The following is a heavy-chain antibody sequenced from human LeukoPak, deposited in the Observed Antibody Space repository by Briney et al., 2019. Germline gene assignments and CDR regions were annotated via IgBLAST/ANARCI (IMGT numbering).Heavy chain of an antibody. CDR2: VSGNSATT. CDR1: GFTFNNYG. V-gene: IGHV3-23*01. Sequence: PGGSLRLSCAASGFTFNNYGVSWVRQAPGKGLEWVSIVSGNSATTYYADSVKGRFAISRDNSRNTLYLQMNSLRAEDTAVYYCAREGSPFDCWGQGTLVTVSS. J-gene: IGHJ4*02. CDR3: AREGSPFDC.